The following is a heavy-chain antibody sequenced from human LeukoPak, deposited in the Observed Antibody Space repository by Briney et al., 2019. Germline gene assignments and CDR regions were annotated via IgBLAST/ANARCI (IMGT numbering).Heavy chain of an antibody. Sequence: GRSLRLSCAASGFTFSSYAMHWVRQAPGKGLEWIALIYRGGYVYYIDSVKGRFTVYIDTSKNTFYLEMSSLRSEDTAVYYCAASGGACLDFWGQGTLVTVSS. D-gene: IGHD2-21*02. V-gene: IGHV3-30*14. J-gene: IGHJ4*02. CDR1: GFTFSSYA. CDR2: IYRGGYV. CDR3: AASGGACLDF.